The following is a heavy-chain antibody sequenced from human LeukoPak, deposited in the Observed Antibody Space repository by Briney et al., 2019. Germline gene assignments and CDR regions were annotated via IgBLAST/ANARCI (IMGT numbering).Heavy chain of an antibody. Sequence: SETLSLTCTASGGSIGSGSYYWSWIRQPAGKGLEWIGRIYTSGSTNYNPSLKSRVTISVDTSKNQFSLKLSSVTAADTAVYYCARQFDYWGQGTLVTVSS. CDR2: IYTSGST. J-gene: IGHJ4*02. CDR3: ARQFDY. V-gene: IGHV4-61*02. CDR1: GGSIGSGSYY.